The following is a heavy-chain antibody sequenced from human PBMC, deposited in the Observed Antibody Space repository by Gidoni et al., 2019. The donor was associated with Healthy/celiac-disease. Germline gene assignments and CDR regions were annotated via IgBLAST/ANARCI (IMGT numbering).Heavy chain of an antibody. CDR2: IWYDGSNK. D-gene: IGHD6-13*01. CDR3: ARDWGSLGYSSSWIY. V-gene: IGHV3-33*01. J-gene: IGHJ4*02. Sequence: QVQLVESGGGVVQPGRSLRLSCAASGFTFSSYGMHWVRQAPGKGREWGAVIWYDGSNKYYADSVKGRFTISRDNSKNTLYLQMNSLRAEDTAVYYCARDWGSLGYSSSWIYWGQGTLVTVSS. CDR1: GFTFSSYG.